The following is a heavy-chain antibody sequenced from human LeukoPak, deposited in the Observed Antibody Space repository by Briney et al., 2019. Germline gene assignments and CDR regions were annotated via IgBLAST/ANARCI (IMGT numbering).Heavy chain of an antibody. J-gene: IGHJ6*04. D-gene: IGHD6-13*01. CDR2: ISSTSTYI. CDR3: ARPYTSSPGDYGMDV. Sequence: EGSLRLSCADSGFSFSSYSMNWARQAPGKGLEWVSSISSTSTYIYYADSVKGRFTISRDNSKNSLYLQMNSLRAEDTAVYYCARPYTSSPGDYGMDVWGKGTTVTVSS. CDR1: GFSFSSYS. V-gene: IGHV3-21*01.